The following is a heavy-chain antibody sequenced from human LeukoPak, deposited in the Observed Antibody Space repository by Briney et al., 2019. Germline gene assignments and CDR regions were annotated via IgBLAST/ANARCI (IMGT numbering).Heavy chain of an antibody. CDR3: AREDY. Sequence: ASGKVSCKASGYRFTGYYIHWVRQAPGQGLEWMGWIDPSSGGTNYAQKFQVRVTMTRDTSISTVYMELNRLTSDDTAVYYCAREDYWGQGTLVTVSS. V-gene: IGHV1-2*02. J-gene: IGHJ4*02. CDR1: GYRFTGYY. CDR2: IDPSSGGT.